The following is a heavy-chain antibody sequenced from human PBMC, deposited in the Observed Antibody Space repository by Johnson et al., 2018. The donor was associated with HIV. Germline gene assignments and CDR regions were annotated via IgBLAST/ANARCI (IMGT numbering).Heavy chain of an antibody. CDR1: GFTFDDYG. J-gene: IGHJ3*01. CDR3: ASGEDDGF. D-gene: IGHD5-24*01. Sequence: VQLVESGGGVVRPGGSLRLSCAASGFTFDDYGMSWVRQAPGKGLEWVSGINWNGGSTAYADSVKGRFTISRDNSKNTLYVQMNSLRPEDTAVDYCASGEDDGFWGQGTMVTVSS. V-gene: IGHV3-20*04. CDR2: INWNGGST.